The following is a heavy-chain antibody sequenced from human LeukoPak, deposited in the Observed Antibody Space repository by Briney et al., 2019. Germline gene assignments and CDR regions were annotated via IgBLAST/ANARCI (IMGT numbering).Heavy chain of an antibody. D-gene: IGHD7-27*01. V-gene: IGHV3-23*01. CDR2: IAHDGGT. Sequence: GGSLRLSCAASGFTFRNYDINWVRQAPRKGLEWVSGIAHDGGTYYADPVKGRFTISRDISRSTVYLQMNSLRAEDTAVYHCAKVTWGSAGDDYWGQGTPVTVSS. CDR3: AKVTWGSAGDDY. J-gene: IGHJ4*02. CDR1: GFTFRNYD.